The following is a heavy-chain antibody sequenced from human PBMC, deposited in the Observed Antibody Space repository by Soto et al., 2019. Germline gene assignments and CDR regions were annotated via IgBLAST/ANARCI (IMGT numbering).Heavy chain of an antibody. CDR1: GYSFTSYW. CDR3: ASQAVGYCTNGVCYKGWFDP. D-gene: IGHD2-8*01. CDR2: IYPGDSDT. Sequence: EVQLVQSGAEVKKPGESLKISCKGSGYSFTSYWIGWVRQMPGKGLEWMGIIYPGDSDTRYSPSFQGQVTISADKSIRTAYLQWSGLKASDTAMYYCASQAVGYCTNGVCYKGWFDPWGQGTLVTVSS. V-gene: IGHV5-51*01. J-gene: IGHJ5*02.